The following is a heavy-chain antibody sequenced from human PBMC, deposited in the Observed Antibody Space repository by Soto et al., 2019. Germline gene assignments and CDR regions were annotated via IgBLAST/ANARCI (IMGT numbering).Heavy chain of an antibody. J-gene: IGHJ6*02. CDR2: INPNSGGT. D-gene: IGHD4-17*01. CDR3: TRDPNPYLYGIGGMDV. Sequence: GASVKVSCKASGYTFTGYYMHWLRQAPGQGLEWMGWINPNSGGTNYAQKFQGRVTMTRDTSISTAYMELSRLRSDDTAVYYCTRDPNPYLYGIGGMDVWGQGTTVTVSS. CDR1: GYTFTGYY. V-gene: IGHV1-2*02.